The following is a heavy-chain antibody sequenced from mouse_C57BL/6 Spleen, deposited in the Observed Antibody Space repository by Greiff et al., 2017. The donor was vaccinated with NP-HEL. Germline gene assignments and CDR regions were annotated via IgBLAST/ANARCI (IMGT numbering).Heavy chain of an antibody. CDR3: ARYSYYYAMDY. CDR2: IYPGSGST. Sequence: QVQLKQPGAELVKPGASVKMSCKASGYTFTSYWITWVKQRPGQGLEWIGDIYPGSGSTNYNEKFKSKATLTVDTSSSKAYMQLSSLTSEDSAVYYCARYSYYYAMDYWGQGTSVTVSS. CDR1: GYTFTSYW. V-gene: IGHV1-55*01. J-gene: IGHJ4*01.